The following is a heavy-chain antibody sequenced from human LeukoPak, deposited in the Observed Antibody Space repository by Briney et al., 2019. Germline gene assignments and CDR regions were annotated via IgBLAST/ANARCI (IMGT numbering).Heavy chain of an antibody. V-gene: IGHV1-18*01. Sequence: ASVKVSCKASGYTFTSYGISWVRQAPGQGLEWMGWISAYSGNTNYAQKLQGRVTMTTDTSTSTAYMELRSLRSDDTAVYYCARDLDDYDFWSGYYSDAFDIWGQGTMVTVSS. CDR2: ISAYSGNT. CDR1: GYTFTSYG. CDR3: ARDLDDYDFWSGYYSDAFDI. D-gene: IGHD3-3*01. J-gene: IGHJ3*02.